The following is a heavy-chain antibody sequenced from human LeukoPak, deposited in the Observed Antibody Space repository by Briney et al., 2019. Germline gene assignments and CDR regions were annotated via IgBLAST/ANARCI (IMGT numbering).Heavy chain of an antibody. D-gene: IGHD2-15*01. J-gene: IGHJ4*02. CDR3: ARLLNYCSGGNCYLEQLDY. CDR1: GCSFTNFW. Sequence: GASLQISCKGAGCSFTNFWIAWGRQMPGKGVEWMGIIDPGDSDTRYSPSFQGQVNISADKSSSTAYLQWSSLKASDTAMYYCARLLNYCSGGNCYLEQLDYWGQGTLVTVSS. CDR2: IDPGDSDT. V-gene: IGHV5-51*01.